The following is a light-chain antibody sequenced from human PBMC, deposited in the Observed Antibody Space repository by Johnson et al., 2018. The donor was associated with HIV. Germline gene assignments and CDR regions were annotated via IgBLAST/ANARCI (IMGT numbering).Light chain of an antibody. CDR1: SSNIGSNY. Sequence: QSVLTQPPSVSAAPGQKVTISCSGSSSNIGSNYVSWYQQVPGTAPKLLIYDNNKRPSGIPDRFSGSKSGTSATLGITGLQTGDEADYYCGTWDSSLSVYVFGTGTTVTVL. J-gene: IGLJ1*01. V-gene: IGLV1-51*01. CDR3: GTWDSSLSVYV. CDR2: DNN.